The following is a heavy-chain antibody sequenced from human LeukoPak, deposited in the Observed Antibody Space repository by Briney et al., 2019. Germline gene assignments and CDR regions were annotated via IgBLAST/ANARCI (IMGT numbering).Heavy chain of an antibody. D-gene: IGHD3-22*01. V-gene: IGHV1-2*02. CDR3: ARAKDGSSGYYSSDY. J-gene: IGHJ4*02. CDR1: GYTFTGYY. CDR2: INPNSGGT. Sequence: GASVKVSCKASGYTFTGYYMHWVRQAPGQGLEWMGWINPNSGGTNYAQKFQGRVTMTRDTSISTAYMELGRLRSDDTAVYYCARAKDGSSGYYSSDYWGQGTLVTVSS.